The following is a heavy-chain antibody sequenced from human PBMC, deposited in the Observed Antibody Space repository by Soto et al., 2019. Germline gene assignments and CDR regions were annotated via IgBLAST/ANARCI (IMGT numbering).Heavy chain of an antibody. CDR3: ARLKKDIVVVVAARIDY. Sequence: SETLSLTCTVSGGSISSSSYYWGWIRQPPGKGLEWIGSIYYSGSTYYNPSLKSRVTISVDTSKNQFSLKLSSVTAAETAVYYCARLKKDIVVVVAARIDYWGQGTLVTVSS. CDR2: IYYSGST. D-gene: IGHD2-15*01. CDR1: GGSISSSSYY. V-gene: IGHV4-39*01. J-gene: IGHJ4*02.